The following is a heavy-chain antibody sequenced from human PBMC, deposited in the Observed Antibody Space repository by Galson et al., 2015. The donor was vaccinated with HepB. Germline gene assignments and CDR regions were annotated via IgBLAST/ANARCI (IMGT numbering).Heavy chain of an antibody. V-gene: IGHV1-58*01. Sequence: SVKVSCKASGFTFTSSAVQWVRQARGQRLEWIGWIVVGSGNTNYAQKFQERVTITRDMSTSTAYMELSSLRSEDTAVYYCAGRDGYNDASDIWGQGTMVTVSS. CDR3: AGRDGYNDASDI. J-gene: IGHJ3*02. CDR1: GFTFTSSA. CDR2: IVVGSGNT. D-gene: IGHD5-24*01.